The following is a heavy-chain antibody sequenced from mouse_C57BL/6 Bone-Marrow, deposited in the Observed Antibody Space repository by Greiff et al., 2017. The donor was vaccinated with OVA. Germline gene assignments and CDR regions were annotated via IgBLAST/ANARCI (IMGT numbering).Heavy chain of an antibody. CDR1: GYTFTSYT. Sequence: QVQLQQSGAELARPGASVKMSCKASGYTFTSYTMHWVKQRPGQGLEWIGYINPSSGYTKYNQKFQDKATLTADKSSSTAYMQLSSLTSEDSAVYYCARSRPIYYDYDDVAWFAYWGQGTLVTVSA. CDR3: ARSRPIYYDYDDVAWFAY. V-gene: IGHV1-4*01. D-gene: IGHD2-4*01. J-gene: IGHJ3*01. CDR2: INPSSGYT.